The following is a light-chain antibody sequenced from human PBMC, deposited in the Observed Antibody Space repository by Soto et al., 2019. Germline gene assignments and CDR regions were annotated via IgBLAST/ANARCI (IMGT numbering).Light chain of an antibody. Sequence: QSVLTQPRSVSGSPGQSVTISSTATSSDVGGYDFVSWYQQHPAKAPNLIIFDVTKRPSGVPDRFSGSKSGNTASLTISGLQAEDEADYYCCSYAGSYTLYVFGTGTKVTVL. V-gene: IGLV2-11*01. J-gene: IGLJ1*01. CDR1: SSDVGGYDF. CDR3: CSYAGSYTLYV. CDR2: DVT.